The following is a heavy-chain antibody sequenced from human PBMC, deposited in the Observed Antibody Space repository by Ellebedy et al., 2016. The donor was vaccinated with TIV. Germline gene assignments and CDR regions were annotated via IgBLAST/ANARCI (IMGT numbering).Heavy chain of an antibody. D-gene: IGHD3-16*01. CDR2: IGSDTNKI. CDR3: ARDSAGAVVGVWGRGMDV. J-gene: IGHJ6*02. CDR1: GFTFSSSE. V-gene: IGHV3-48*03. Sequence: GESLKISCAASGFTFSSSEMNWVRQAPGKGLEWISYIGSDTNKIFYADSVKGRFTISRDNAKNSLFLHMNSLRAEDTAIYYCARDSAGAVVGVWGRGMDVWGQGTTVTVSS.